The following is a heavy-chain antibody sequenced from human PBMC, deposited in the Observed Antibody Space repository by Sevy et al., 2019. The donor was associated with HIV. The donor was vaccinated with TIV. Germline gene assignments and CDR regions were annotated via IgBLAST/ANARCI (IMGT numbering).Heavy chain of an antibody. D-gene: IGHD2-2*01. CDR1: GYTFTSYG. CDR2: ISAYNGNT. J-gene: IGHJ1*01. V-gene: IGHV1-18*01. CDR3: ASDGEDQSPVEPAEYFQH. Sequence: ASVKVSCKASGYTFTSYGISWVRQAPGQGLEWMGWISAYNGNTNYAQKLQGRVTMTTDTSTSTAYMELRSLRSDDTAVYYWASDGEDQSPVEPAEYFQHWGQGTLVTVSS.